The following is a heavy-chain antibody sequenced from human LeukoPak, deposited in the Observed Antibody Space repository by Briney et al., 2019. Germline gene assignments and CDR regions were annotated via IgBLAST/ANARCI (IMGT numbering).Heavy chain of an antibody. J-gene: IGHJ5*01. CDR2: MYYSGST. V-gene: IGHV4-30-4*01. CDR3: ARATDAIFDWFDS. CDR1: GGSVSGGNYF. D-gene: IGHD2-21*02. Sequence: PSETLSLTCTVSGGSVSGGNYFWTWIRQPPGKGPEWIGYMYYSGSTYYNPSLKSRVIISVDPSKNQFTLKLTSVSAADTAMYYYARATDAIFDWFDSWGQGTLVTVSS.